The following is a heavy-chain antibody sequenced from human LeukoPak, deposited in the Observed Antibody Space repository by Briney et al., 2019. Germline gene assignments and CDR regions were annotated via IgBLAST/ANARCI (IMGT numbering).Heavy chain of an antibody. CDR3: ARHRYGGNTDAFDI. Sequence: SETLSLTCTVSGGSISSYYWSWIRQPPGKGLEWIGYIYYSGSTNYNPSLKSRVTISVDTSKNQFSLKLSSVTAADTAVYYCARHRYGGNTDAFDIWGQGTMVTVSS. V-gene: IGHV4-59*08. D-gene: IGHD4-17*01. CDR2: IYYSGST. J-gene: IGHJ3*02. CDR1: GGSISSYY.